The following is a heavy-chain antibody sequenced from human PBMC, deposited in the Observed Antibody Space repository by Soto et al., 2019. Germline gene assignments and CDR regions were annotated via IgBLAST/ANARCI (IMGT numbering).Heavy chain of an antibody. CDR3: ARAPKGDLHMNNWFDP. J-gene: IGHJ5*02. V-gene: IGHV4-59*01. CDR1: CGSIISYY. CDR2: IYYSGST. D-gene: IGHD2-21*02. Sequence: SETLSLTCTFSCGSIISYYWSWIRQPPGKGLEWIGYIYYSGSTNYNPSLKSRVTISVDTSKNQFSLKLSSVTAADTAVYYCARAPKGDLHMNNWFDPWGQGTLVTVSS.